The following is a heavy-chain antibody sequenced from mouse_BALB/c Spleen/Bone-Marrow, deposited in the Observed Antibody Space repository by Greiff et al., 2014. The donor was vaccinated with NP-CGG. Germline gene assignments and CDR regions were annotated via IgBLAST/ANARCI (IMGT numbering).Heavy chain of an antibody. V-gene: IGHV1-54*01. CDR3: ARRIYYAMGY. Sequence: QVTLKESGPELVRPGTSVKVSCKASGYAFTNYLMEWIKQRPGQGLEWIGVINPGSGGTNYNEKFKGKATLTADKSSSTAYMQLSSLTSDDSAVYFCARRIYYAMGYWGQGTTLTVSS. CDR1: GYAFTNYL. J-gene: IGHJ2*01. CDR2: INPGSGGT. D-gene: IGHD2-1*01.